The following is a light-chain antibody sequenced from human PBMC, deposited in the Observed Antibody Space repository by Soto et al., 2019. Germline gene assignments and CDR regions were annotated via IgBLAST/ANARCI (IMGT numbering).Light chain of an antibody. V-gene: IGKV2-30*01. CDR3: MQGSHWPLWT. Sequence: DVVMTQSPLSLPVTLGQPASISCRSSQSLPNSDGNTYLNWFQQRPGQSPRRLIYKVSNRDSGVPDRFSGSGSGTDFTLKISRVEAEDVGVYYCMQGSHWPLWTFGQGTKVEIK. CDR2: KVS. J-gene: IGKJ1*01. CDR1: QSLPNSDGNTY.